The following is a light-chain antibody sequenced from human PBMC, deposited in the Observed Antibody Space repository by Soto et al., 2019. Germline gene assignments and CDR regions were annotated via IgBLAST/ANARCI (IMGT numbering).Light chain of an antibody. J-gene: IGKJ3*01. CDR3: QQFNSYPFT. CDR2: TAS. CDR1: QGISDY. Sequence: DIQLTQSPSFLSASVGDRVTITCRASQGISDYLAWYQQKPGKAPKVLIFTASTLQTGVPSRFSGSGSGTEFTLTVSSLQPEDFASYYCQQFNSYPFTFGPGTKVDIK. V-gene: IGKV1-9*01.